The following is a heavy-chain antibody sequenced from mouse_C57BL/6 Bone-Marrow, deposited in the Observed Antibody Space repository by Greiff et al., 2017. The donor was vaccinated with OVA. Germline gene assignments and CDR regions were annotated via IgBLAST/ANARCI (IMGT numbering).Heavy chain of an antibody. Sequence: QVQLQQPGAELVKPGASVKMSCKASGYTFTSYWITWVKQRPGQGLEWIGDIYPGSGSTNYNEKFKSKATLTVDTSSSTAYMQLSSLTSEDSAVYYCARRRYSNYDFDYWGQGTTLTVSS. V-gene: IGHV1-55*01. J-gene: IGHJ2*01. CDR2: IYPGSGST. D-gene: IGHD2-5*01. CDR3: ARRRYSNYDFDY. CDR1: GYTFTSYW.